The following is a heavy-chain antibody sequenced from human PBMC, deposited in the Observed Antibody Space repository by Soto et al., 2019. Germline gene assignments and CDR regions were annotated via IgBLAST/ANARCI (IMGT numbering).Heavy chain of an antibody. CDR1: GFTFSDYG. J-gene: IGHJ4*02. CDR3: VRDQQWLLPVPLNFDY. Sequence: ASVKVSCKASGFTFSDYGFSWVRQAPGRGLEWMGWISAFNGQTNYTQKSEGRVAMTTDAATTTAYMELRSLTVDDTAVYYCVRDQQWLLPVPLNFDYWGQGTVVTVSS. CDR2: ISAFNGQT. D-gene: IGHD6-19*01. V-gene: IGHV1-18*01.